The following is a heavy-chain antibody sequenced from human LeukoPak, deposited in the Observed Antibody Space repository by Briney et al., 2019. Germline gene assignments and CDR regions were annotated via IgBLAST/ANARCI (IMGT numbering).Heavy chain of an antibody. CDR3: ARGSVLYYYYGMDV. CDR1: GGSFSGYY. Sequence: PSETLSLTCAVYGGSFSGYYWSWIRQPPGKGQEWIGEINHSGSTNYNPSLKSRVTISVDTSKNQFSLKLSSVTAADTAVYYCARGSVLYYYYGMDVWGQGTTVTVSS. J-gene: IGHJ6*02. CDR2: INHSGST. V-gene: IGHV4-34*01.